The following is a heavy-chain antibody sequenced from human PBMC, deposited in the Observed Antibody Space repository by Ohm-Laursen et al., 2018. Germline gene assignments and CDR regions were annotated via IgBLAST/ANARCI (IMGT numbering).Heavy chain of an antibody. J-gene: IGHJ4*02. Sequence: SLRLSCTASGFTFSSYGMHWVRQAPGTGLEWVAVIWYDGSNKYYADSVKGRFTISRDNSKNTLYLQMNSLRAEDTAVYYCAREFPTAFDSSGYPDYWGQGTLVTVSS. CDR2: IWYDGSNK. D-gene: IGHD3-22*01. CDR1: GFTFSSYG. CDR3: AREFPTAFDSSGYPDY. V-gene: IGHV3-33*01.